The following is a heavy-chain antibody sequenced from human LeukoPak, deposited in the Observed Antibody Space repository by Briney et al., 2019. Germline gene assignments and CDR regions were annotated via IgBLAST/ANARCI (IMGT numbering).Heavy chain of an antibody. CDR1: GFTFSNYW. J-gene: IGHJ5*02. D-gene: IGHD3-9*01. CDR2: IKPDGSEK. Sequence: GGSLRLSCAASGFTFSNYWMTWVRQAPGKGLEWVANIKPDGSEKYYVDAVKGRFTISRDNAKKSLYLQMNSLRAEDTAVYYCARVTVRYFDWLPRSHNWFDPWGQGTLVTVSS. CDR3: ARVTVRYFDWLPRSHNWFDP. V-gene: IGHV3-7*01.